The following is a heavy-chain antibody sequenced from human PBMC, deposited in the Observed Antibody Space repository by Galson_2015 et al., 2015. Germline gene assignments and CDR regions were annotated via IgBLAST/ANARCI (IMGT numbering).Heavy chain of an antibody. J-gene: IGHJ4*02. CDR1: GGTFSSYA. D-gene: IGHD4-17*01. V-gene: IGHV1-69*13. CDR2: IIPIFGTA. CDR3: ARGDPVRGATYFDY. Sequence: SVKVSCKASGGTFSSYAISWVRQAPGQGLEWMGGIIPIFGTANYAQKFQGRVTITADESTSTAYMELSSLRSEDTAVYYCARGDPVRGATYFDYWGQGTLVTVSS.